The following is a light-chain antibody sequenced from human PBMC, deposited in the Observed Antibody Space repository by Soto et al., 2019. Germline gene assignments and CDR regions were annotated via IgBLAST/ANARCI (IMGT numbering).Light chain of an antibody. CDR3: AAWDDSLSGPL. V-gene: IGLV1-47*01. J-gene: IGLJ1*01. Sequence: QSVLTQPPSASGTPGQRVTISCSGSSSNIGSNYVYWYQQLPGTAPKLLIYRNNQRPSGVPDRFSGSKSGTSASLAISELRSEDEADYYCAAWDDSLSGPLFGTGTKLTVL. CDR1: SSNIGSNY. CDR2: RNN.